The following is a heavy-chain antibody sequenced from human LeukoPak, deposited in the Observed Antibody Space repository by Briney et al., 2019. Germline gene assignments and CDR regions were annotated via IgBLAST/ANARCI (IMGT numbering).Heavy chain of an antibody. V-gene: IGHV1-18*01. D-gene: IGHD1-26*01. CDR2: ISAYNGNT. J-gene: IGHJ4*02. CDR3: ARSDRGELHFDY. CDR1: GYTFTSYG. Sequence: ASVKVSCKASGYTFTSYGISWVRQAPGQGLEWMGWISAYNGNTNYAQKFQGRVTMTTDTSTSTAYMELRSLRSDDTAVYYCARSDRGELHFDYWGQGTLVTVSS.